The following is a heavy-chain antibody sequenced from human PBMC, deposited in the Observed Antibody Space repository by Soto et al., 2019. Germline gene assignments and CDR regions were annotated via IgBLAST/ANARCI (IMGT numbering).Heavy chain of an antibody. CDR1: GYTFTSYG. CDR2: ISAYNGNT. D-gene: IGHD3-22*01. CDR3: ARREVSQGSGYLTSYYYYYGMDV. J-gene: IGHJ6*02. V-gene: IGHV1-18*01. Sequence: LVKVSCKASGYTFTSYGISWVRQAPGQGLEWMGWISAYNGNTNYAQKLQGRVTMTTDTSTSTAYMELRSLRSDATAGYYCARREVSQGSGYLTSYYYYYGMDVWGQGTTVTVSS.